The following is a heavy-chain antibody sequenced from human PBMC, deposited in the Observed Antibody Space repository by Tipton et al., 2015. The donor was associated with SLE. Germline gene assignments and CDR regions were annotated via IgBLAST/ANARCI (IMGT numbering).Heavy chain of an antibody. J-gene: IGHJ1*01. CDR3: ARNSGSYWGYFQH. V-gene: IGHV4-59*01. CDR1: GGSISSYY. Sequence: TLSLTCTVSGGSISSYYWSWIRQPPGKGLEWIGYIYYSGSTNYNPSLKSRVTISVDTSKNQFSLKLSSVTAADTAVYYCARNSGSYWGYFQHWGQGTLVTVSS. D-gene: IGHD1-26*01. CDR2: IYYSGST.